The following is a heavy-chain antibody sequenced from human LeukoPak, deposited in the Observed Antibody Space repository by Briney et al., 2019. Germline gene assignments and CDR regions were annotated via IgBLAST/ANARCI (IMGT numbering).Heavy chain of an antibody. Sequence: GGSLRLSCAASGFTFSSYAMHWVRQAPGKGLEWVAVISYDGSNKYYAGSVKGRFTISRDNSKNTLYLQMNSLRAEDTAVYYCARGLWFGEPYGMDVWGQGTTVTVSS. CDR1: GFTFSSYA. CDR2: ISYDGSNK. V-gene: IGHV3-30-3*01. D-gene: IGHD3-10*01. CDR3: ARGLWFGEPYGMDV. J-gene: IGHJ6*02.